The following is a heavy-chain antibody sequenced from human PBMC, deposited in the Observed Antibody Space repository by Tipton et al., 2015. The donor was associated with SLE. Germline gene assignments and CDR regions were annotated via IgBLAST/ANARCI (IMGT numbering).Heavy chain of an antibody. CDR2: ISGSGTYT. CDR1: GFTFSNFV. V-gene: IGHV3-21*03. J-gene: IGHJ4*02. D-gene: IGHD6-13*01. CDR3: ARVYRSSWYEGDYFDY. Sequence: SLRLSCAASGFTFSNFVMSWVRHTPGKGLEWVSSISGSGTYTYYADSVKGLFTISRDNAKNSLYLQMNSLRAEDTAVYYCARVYRSSWYEGDYFDYWGQGTLVTVSS.